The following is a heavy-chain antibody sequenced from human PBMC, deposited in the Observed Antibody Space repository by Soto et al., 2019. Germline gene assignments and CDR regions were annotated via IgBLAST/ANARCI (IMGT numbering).Heavy chain of an antibody. J-gene: IGHJ4*02. CDR2: INHSGTT. CDR1: GTSFSCYY. D-gene: IGHD6-19*01. CDR3: ARGPYTSYSSGYYGNS. Sequence: AETLSLTCAVYGTSFSCYYWSLIRHPPRKRLEWSGEINHSGTTNYDQSLQSRVTISADTSKNQFSLELSCLTSADTAVYYCARGPYTSYSSGYYGNSWGQGTLVTVSS. V-gene: IGHV4-34*01.